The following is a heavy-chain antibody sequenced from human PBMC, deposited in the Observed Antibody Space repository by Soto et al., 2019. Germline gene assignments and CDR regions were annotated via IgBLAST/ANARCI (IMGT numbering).Heavy chain of an antibody. CDR2: ISSSSSTI. D-gene: IGHD3-10*01. V-gene: IGHV3-48*01. J-gene: IGHJ4*02. CDR3: ARDIAGSGSYLHFDY. CDR1: GFTFSSYS. Sequence: EVQLVESGGGLVQPGGSLRLSCAASGFTFSSYSMNWVRQAPGKGLEWVSYISSSSSTIYYSDSVKGLFTISRDNAKNSLYLKMNSLRAEDTAVYYCARDIAGSGSYLHFDYWGQGTLVTVSS.